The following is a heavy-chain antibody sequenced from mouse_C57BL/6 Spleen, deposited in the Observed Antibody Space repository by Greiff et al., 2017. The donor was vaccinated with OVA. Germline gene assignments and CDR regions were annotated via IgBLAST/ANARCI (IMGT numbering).Heavy chain of an antibody. CDR1: GYTFTNYW. CDR3: ARGEELGAMDY. CDR2: IYPGGGYT. V-gene: IGHV1-63*01. J-gene: IGHJ4*01. Sequence: QVQLQQSGAELVRPGTSVKMSCKASGYTFTNYWIGWAKQRPGHGLEWIGDIYPGGGYTNYNEKFKVKATLTADKSSSTAYMQFSSLTSEDSAIYYCARGEELGAMDYWGQGTSVTVSS.